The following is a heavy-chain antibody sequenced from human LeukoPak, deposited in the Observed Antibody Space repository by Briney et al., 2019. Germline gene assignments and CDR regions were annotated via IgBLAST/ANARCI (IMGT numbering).Heavy chain of an antibody. V-gene: IGHV3-30*18. CDR1: GFTFSSYG. D-gene: IGHD3-10*01. CDR3: AKGSLYGSGSTGDY. J-gene: IGHJ4*02. CDR2: ISYDGSNK. Sequence: GRSLRLSCAASGFTFSSYGMHWVRQAPGKGLEWVAVISYDGSNKYYADSVKGRFTISRDNSKNTLYLQMNSLRAEDTAVYYCAKGSLYGSGSTGDYWGQGTLVTVSS.